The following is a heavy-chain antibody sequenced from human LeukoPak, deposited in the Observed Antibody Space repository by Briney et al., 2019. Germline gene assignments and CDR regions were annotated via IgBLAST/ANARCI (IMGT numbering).Heavy chain of an antibody. Sequence: PSETLSLTCTVSGGSISSGDYYWSWIRQPPGKGLEWIGYIYYSGSTYYNPSLKSRVTISVDTSKNQFSLKLSSPTAADTAVYYCARLHYDSVGYYYCDYWGQGTLVTVSS. CDR3: ARLHYDSVGYYYCDY. CDR2: IYYSGST. J-gene: IGHJ4*02. CDR1: GGSISSGDYY. V-gene: IGHV4-30-4*02. D-gene: IGHD3-22*01.